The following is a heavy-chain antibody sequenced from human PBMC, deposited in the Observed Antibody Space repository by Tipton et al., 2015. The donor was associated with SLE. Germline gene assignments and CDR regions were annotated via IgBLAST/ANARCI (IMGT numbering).Heavy chain of an antibody. Sequence: QLVQSGPEVKKPGASVKVSCKASGYTFTSYAMHWVRQAPGQRLEWMGWINAGNGNTKYSQKFQGRVTITRDTSASTAYMEVSRLRSDDTAVYYCARVRYDFWSGLNYWGQGTVVTVSS. D-gene: IGHD3-3*01. CDR3: ARVRYDFWSGLNY. J-gene: IGHJ4*02. CDR2: INAGNGNT. V-gene: IGHV1-3*01. CDR1: GYTFTSYA.